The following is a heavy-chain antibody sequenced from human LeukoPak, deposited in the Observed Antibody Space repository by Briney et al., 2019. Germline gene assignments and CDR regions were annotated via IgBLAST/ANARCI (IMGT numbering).Heavy chain of an antibody. J-gene: IGHJ1*01. CDR1: GGTFSNYA. Sequence: SVTVSCKASGGTFSNYAINWVRQAPGQGLEWMGGITPLFGTAKYAQKFQGRVTIIADESTSTAYMELSSLRSEDTAVYYCARDSSEIRSLIVHWGQGTLVTVSS. CDR2: ITPLFGTA. D-gene: IGHD1-14*01. CDR3: ARDSSEIRSLIVH. V-gene: IGHV1-69*13.